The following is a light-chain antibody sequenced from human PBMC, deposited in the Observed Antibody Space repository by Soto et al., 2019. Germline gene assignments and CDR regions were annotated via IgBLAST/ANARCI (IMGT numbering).Light chain of an antibody. CDR1: QSVSNN. J-gene: IGKJ2*01. Sequence: EIVMTQSPATLSVSPGERATLSCRASQSVSNNLAWYQQRPGQAPRLLSNGASTRATGIPAEFSCSESGTTFTLIISMLHSEACDLYYCQQFNNWPKTFGQGTKLEI. CDR2: GAS. CDR3: QQFNNWPKT. V-gene: IGKV3-15*01.